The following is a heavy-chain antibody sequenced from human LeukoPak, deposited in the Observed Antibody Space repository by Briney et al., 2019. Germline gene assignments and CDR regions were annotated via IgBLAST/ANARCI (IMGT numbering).Heavy chain of an antibody. CDR3: AKGYDGSGYYFYFDY. D-gene: IGHD3-22*01. Sequence: TGGSLRLSCAASGFTFSSHAMSWVRQAAGKGLEWVSTISDSGVSTYYADSVKGRFTISRDTSKNTLYLQMNSLRAEDTALYYCAKGYDGSGYYFYFDYWGQGTLVTVSS. V-gene: IGHV3-23*01. CDR2: ISDSGVST. J-gene: IGHJ4*02. CDR1: GFTFSSHA.